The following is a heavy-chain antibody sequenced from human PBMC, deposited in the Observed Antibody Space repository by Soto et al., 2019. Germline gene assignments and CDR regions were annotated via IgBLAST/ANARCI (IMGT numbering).Heavy chain of an antibody. Sequence: QVQLVQSGTEVKRPGASVRVSCQASGYIFTSYGIGWVRQAPGQGLEWMGRISTYNGNTNYAQKCQGRVTMTTDTATSTDYMEVRSLRSDDTAVYYCAQDNGQWLVSNWGQGTLVTVS. V-gene: IGHV1-18*01. CDR1: GYIFTSYG. CDR3: AQDNGQWLVSN. D-gene: IGHD6-19*01. CDR2: ISTYNGNT. J-gene: IGHJ4*02.